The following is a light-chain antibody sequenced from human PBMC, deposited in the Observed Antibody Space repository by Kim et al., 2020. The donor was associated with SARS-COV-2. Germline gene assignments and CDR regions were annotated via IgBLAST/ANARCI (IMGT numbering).Light chain of an antibody. CDR3: QSADTSGPYPHVI. V-gene: IGLV3-25*03. CDR2: KDS. CDR1: ALPNQY. Sequence: GQTARIICSGDALPNQYVYWYQQKAGQAPVLVIYKDSERPSGIPERFSGSSSGTTVTLTISGVQAEDEADYYCQSADTSGPYPHVIFGGGTQLTVL. J-gene: IGLJ2*01.